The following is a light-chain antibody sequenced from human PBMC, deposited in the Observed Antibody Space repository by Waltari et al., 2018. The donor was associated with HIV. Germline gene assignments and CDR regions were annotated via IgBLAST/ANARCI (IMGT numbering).Light chain of an antibody. CDR3: QRYGSSPPLT. J-gene: IGKJ4*01. CDR2: GAS. CDR1: QSVTSSY. V-gene: IGKV3-20*01. Sequence: EIVLTQSPGTLSLSPGERATLSCRASQSVTSSYLAWYQQKSGQAPRLLIYGASTRATGIPDRFIGGGSGTDVTLTISRREPEDFAVYYCQRYGSSPPLTFGGGTKVEIK.